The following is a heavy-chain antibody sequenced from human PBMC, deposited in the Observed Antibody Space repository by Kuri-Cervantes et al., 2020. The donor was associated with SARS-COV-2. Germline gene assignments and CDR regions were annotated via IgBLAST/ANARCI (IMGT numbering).Heavy chain of an antibody. V-gene: IGHV1-2*04. J-gene: IGHJ6*02. D-gene: IGHD3-16*01. Sequence: ASVKVSCKASGYTFTSYGISWVRQAPGQGLEWMGWINPNSGGTNYAQKFQGWVTMTRDTSISTAYMELSRLRSDDTAVYYCARGHTSWGVRGHMDVWGQGTTVTVSS. CDR1: GYTFTSYG. CDR3: ARGHTSWGVRGHMDV. CDR2: INPNSGGT.